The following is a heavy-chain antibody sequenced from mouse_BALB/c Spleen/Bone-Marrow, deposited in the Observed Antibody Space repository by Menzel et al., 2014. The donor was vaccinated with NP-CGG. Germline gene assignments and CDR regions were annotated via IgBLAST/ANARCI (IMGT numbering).Heavy chain of an antibody. CDR3: ARSGDGYFDV. CDR1: GYTFTGYW. J-gene: IGHJ1*01. CDR2: IAPGSGST. V-gene: IGHV1S41*01. D-gene: IGHD3-1*01. Sequence: DLVKPGASVKLSCKASGYTFTGYWINWIKQRPGQGLEWIGRIAPGSGSTYYNEMFKGKATLTVDTSSSTAYIQLISLSSQDSAVYVCARSGDGYFDVWGPGTTVTVSS.